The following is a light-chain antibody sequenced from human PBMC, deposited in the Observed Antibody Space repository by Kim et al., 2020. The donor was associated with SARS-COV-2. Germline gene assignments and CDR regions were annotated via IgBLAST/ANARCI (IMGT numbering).Light chain of an antibody. J-gene: IGLJ3*02. Sequence: GQTVTISCSGSNSNIGNKLVNWYQQLPGAAPNLVIYRNHERPPGVPDRFSGSTSGTSASLVISGGRSGDGGDYYCASWDDSLSGQLFGGGTQLTVL. CDR1: NSNIGNKL. CDR3: ASWDDSLSGQL. CDR2: RNH. V-gene: IGLV1-47*01.